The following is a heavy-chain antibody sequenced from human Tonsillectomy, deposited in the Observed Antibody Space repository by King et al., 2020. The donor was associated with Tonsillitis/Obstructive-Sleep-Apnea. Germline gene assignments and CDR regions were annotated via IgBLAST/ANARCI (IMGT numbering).Heavy chain of an antibody. J-gene: IGHJ4*02. CDR3: ASARLKDIVVVPANYYFDY. CDR2: INHSGST. V-gene: IGHV4-34*01. CDR1: GGSFSGYY. D-gene: IGHD2-2*01. Sequence: VQLQQWGAGLLKPSETLSLTCAVYGGSFSGYYWSWLRQPPGKGLEWIGEINHSGSTNYNPSLKSRVTISVDTSKNQFSLKLSSVTAADTAVYYCASARLKDIVVVPANYYFDYWGQGTLVTVSS.